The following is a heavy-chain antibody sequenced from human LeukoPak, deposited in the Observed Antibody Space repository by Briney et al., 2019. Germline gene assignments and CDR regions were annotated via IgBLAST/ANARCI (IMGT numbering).Heavy chain of an antibody. Sequence: SETLSLTCAVYGGSFSGYYWSWLRQPPGKGLEWLGEIKHSGSTNYNPSLKSRVTISVDTSKNQFPLKLSSVTAADTAVYYCARDNWNYGSSMDVWGQGTTVTVSS. CDR3: ARDNWNYGSSMDV. V-gene: IGHV4-34*01. CDR1: GGSFSGYY. J-gene: IGHJ6*02. CDR2: IKHSGST. D-gene: IGHD1-7*01.